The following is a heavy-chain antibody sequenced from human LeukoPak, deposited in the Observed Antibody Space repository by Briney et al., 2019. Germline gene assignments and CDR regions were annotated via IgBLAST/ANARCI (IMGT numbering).Heavy chain of an antibody. V-gene: IGHV1-69*05. CDR3: ARVLKLWRHAFDI. CDR2: IIPIFGTA. J-gene: IGHJ3*02. D-gene: IGHD4/OR15-4a*01. CDR1: GGTFSSYA. Sequence: SVKVSCKASGGTFSSYAISWVRQAPGQGLEWMGGIIPIFGTANYAQKFQGRVTITTDESTSTAYMELSSLRSEDTAVYYCARVLKLWRHAFDIWGQGTMVTVSS.